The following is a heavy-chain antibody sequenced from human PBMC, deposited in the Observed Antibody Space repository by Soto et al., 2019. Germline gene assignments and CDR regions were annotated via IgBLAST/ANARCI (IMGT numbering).Heavy chain of an antibody. V-gene: IGHV5-51*01. Sequence: EVQMEQSGAELKKPGESLKISCKGSGYSFTTYWIGWVRQLPGQGQEWMGVMFPGDSDTRYSPSFQGQVTMSADPSTNTAYLEWSSLKAADSAMYYCARVPDSSLGTMDVWGQGTTVTVSS. CDR2: MFPGDSDT. D-gene: IGHD6-19*01. CDR3: ARVPDSSLGTMDV. CDR1: GYSFTTYW. J-gene: IGHJ6*02.